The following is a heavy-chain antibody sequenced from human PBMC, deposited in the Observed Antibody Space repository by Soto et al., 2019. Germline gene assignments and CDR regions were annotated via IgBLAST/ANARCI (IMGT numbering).Heavy chain of an antibody. D-gene: IGHD1-1*01. CDR2: IIPIFGTA. CDR3: ARDYLPAGNWNAFDP. Sequence: GASVKVSCKASGGTFSSYAISWVRQAPGQGLEWMGGIIPIFGTANYAQKFQGRVTITADKSTSTAYMELSSLRSEDTAVYYCARDYLPAGNWNAFDPWGQGTLVTVYS. CDR1: GGTFSSYA. V-gene: IGHV1-69*06. J-gene: IGHJ5*02.